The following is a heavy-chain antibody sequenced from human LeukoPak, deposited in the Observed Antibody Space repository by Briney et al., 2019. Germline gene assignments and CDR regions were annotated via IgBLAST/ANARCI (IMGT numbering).Heavy chain of an antibody. V-gene: IGHV1-18*01. J-gene: IGHJ4*02. D-gene: IGHD6-13*01. Sequence: ASVKVSCKASGYTFTSYGITWVRQAPGQGLEWMGRINANNGNTNYAQNLQGRVTMTRDTSTSAAYMDLRSLRSDDTAVYNCARGPIAAAGDYWGQGTLVTVSS. CDR1: GYTFTSYG. CDR3: ARGPIAAAGDY. CDR2: INANNGNT.